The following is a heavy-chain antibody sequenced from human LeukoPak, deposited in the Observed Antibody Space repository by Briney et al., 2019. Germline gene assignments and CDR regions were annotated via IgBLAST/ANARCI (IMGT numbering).Heavy chain of an antibody. V-gene: IGHV3-30*04. Sequence: PGGSLRLSCAASGFTFSSYAMHWVRQAPGKGLEWVAVISYDGSNKYYADSVKGRFTISRDNSKNTPYLQMNSLRAEDTAVYYCAKWSGSYYPDFDYWGQGTLVTVSS. CDR3: AKWSGSYYPDFDY. D-gene: IGHD1-26*01. J-gene: IGHJ4*02. CDR2: ISYDGSNK. CDR1: GFTFSSYA.